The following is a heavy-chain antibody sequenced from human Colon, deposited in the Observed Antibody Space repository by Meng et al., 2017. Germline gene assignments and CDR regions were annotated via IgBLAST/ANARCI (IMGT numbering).Heavy chain of an antibody. Sequence: SETLSLTCTVSGGSISSSSYYWGWIRQPPGKGLEWIGSIYYSGSTYYNPSLKSRVTISVDTSKNQFSLKLSSVTAADTAVYYCSRGGDSTKVGRDWGQGTLVTVSS. D-gene: IGHD1-26*01. CDR3: SRGGDSTKVGRD. CDR2: IYYSGST. CDR1: GGSISSSSYY. J-gene: IGHJ4*02. V-gene: IGHV4-39*07.